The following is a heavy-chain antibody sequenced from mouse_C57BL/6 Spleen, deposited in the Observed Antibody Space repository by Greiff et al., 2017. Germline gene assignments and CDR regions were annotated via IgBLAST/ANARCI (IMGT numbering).Heavy chain of an antibody. V-gene: IGHV5-4*01. Sequence: EVMLVESGGGLVKPGGSLKLSCAASGFTFSSYAMSWVRQTPEKRLAWVATISDGGSYTYYPDNVKGRFTISRDNAKNNLYLQMSHLKSEDTAMYYCARDMGGGNPDWFAYWGQGTLVTVSA. CDR3: ARDMGGGNPDWFAY. J-gene: IGHJ3*01. CDR1: GFTFSSYA. D-gene: IGHD1-1*02. CDR2: ISDGGSYT.